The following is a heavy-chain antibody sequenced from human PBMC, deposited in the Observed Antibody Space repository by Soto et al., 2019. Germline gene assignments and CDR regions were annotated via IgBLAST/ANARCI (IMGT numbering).Heavy chain of an antibody. V-gene: IGHV4-30-4*01. CDR1: GGSISSGDYY. Sequence: QVQLQESGPGLVKPSQTLSLTCTVSGGSISSGDYYWSWIRQPPGKGLEWIGYIYYSGSTYYNPSLKSRVTVSVDTSKNQFSLKLSSVTAADTAVYYCASYGSGSYYKDTAYYFDYWGQGTLVTVSS. CDR2: IYYSGST. J-gene: IGHJ4*02. D-gene: IGHD3-10*01. CDR3: ASYGSGSYYKDTAYYFDY.